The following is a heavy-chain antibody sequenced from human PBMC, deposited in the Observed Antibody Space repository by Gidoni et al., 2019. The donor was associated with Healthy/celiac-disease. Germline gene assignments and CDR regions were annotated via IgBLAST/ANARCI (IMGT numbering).Heavy chain of an antibody. CDR2: INPSGGST. CDR1: GYTFTRYY. D-gene: IGHD3-22*01. V-gene: IGHV1-46*01. Sequence: PGASVKVSCKASGYTFTRYYMHWVRQAPGQGLEWMGIINPSGGSTSYAQKFQGRVTMTRDTSTSTVYMELSSLRSEDTAVYYCARAGGYDSSGYADYYYGMDVWGQGTTVTVSS. J-gene: IGHJ6*02. CDR3: ARAGGYDSSGYADYYYGMDV.